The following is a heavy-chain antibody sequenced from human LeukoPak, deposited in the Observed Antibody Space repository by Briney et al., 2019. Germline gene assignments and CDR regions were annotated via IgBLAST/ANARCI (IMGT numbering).Heavy chain of an antibody. V-gene: IGHV3-53*01. CDR3: ASRRDYSNLYYFDY. Sequence: PGGSLRLSCAASGFTVSSNYMSWVRQAPGKGLEWVSVIYSGGSTYYADFVKGRFNIYRDNSKNTLYLQMNSLRAEDTAVYYCASRRDYSNLYYFDYWGQGTLVTASS. J-gene: IGHJ4*02. CDR1: GFTVSSNY. CDR2: IYSGGST. D-gene: IGHD4-11*01.